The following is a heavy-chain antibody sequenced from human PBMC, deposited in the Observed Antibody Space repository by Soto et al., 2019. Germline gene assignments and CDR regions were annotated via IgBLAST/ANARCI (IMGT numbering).Heavy chain of an antibody. V-gene: IGHV4-39*01. J-gene: IGHJ6*02. CDR2: IYYSGST. CDR1: GGSISSSSYY. CDR3: ARQLTGAAARVDV. D-gene: IGHD6-13*01. Sequence: SETLSLTCTFSGGSISSSSYYWGWIRQPPGKGLEWIGSIYYSGSTYYNPSLKSRVTISVDTSKNQFSLKLSSVTAADTAVYYCARQLTGAAARVDVWGQGTTVTVSS.